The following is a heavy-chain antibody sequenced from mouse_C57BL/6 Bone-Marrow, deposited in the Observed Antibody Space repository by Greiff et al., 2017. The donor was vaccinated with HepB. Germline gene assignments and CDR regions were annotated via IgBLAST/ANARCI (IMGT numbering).Heavy chain of an antibody. CDR1: GFNIKDDY. CDR3: TTHYGNYEDY. V-gene: IGHV14-4*01. J-gene: IGHJ2*01. D-gene: IGHD2-1*01. CDR2: IDPENGDT. Sequence: EVMLVESGAELVRPGASVKLSCTASGFNIKDDYMHWVKQRPEQGLEWIGWIDPENGDTEYASKFQGKATITADTSSNTAYLQLSSLTSEDTAVYYCTTHYGNYEDYWGQGTTLTVSS.